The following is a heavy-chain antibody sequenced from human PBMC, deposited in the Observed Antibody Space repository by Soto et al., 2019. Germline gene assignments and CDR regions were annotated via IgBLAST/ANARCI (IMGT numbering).Heavy chain of an antibody. J-gene: IGHJ4*02. CDR1: GFTFSSDW. Sequence: EVQLVESGGGLVQPGGSLRLSCAASGFTFSSDWMSWVRQAPGKGLEWVANIKEDGSKKYYVESVKGRFTISRDNAKNSLYLQMDSLRAEDPAVYYCARGVYSSGWYMDYFHSWGQRRLVTVSS. D-gene: IGHD6-19*01. CDR3: ARGVYSSGWYMDYFHS. V-gene: IGHV3-7*04. CDR2: IKEDGSKK.